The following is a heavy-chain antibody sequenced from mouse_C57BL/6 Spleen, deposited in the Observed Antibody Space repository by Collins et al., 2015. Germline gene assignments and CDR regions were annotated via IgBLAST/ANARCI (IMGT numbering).Heavy chain of an antibody. J-gene: IGHJ4*01. CDR1: GYTFTDYY. D-gene: IGHD2-1*01. V-gene: IGHV1-26*01. CDR3: ARWEGQIYYGNYVDAMDY. Sequence: EVQLQQSGPELVKPGASVKISCKASGYTFTDYYMNWVKQSHGKSLEWIGDINPNNGGTSYNQKFKGKATLTVDKSSSTAYMELRSPTSEDSAVYYCARWEGQIYYGNYVDAMDYWGQGTSVTVSS. CDR2: INPNNGGT.